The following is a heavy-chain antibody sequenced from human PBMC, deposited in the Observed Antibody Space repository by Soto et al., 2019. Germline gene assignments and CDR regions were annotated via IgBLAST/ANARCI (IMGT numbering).Heavy chain of an antibody. V-gene: IGHV3-48*01. CDR2: ISSASGTI. J-gene: IGHJ3*02. Sequence: EAQLVESGGGLVQRGGSLTLSCAASGFSFDAYSMNWVRQTPGKGLEWISYISSASGTIDYADSVKGRFTISRDNDQNSLYLQMNSLRAEDTAVYYCAKDEFYAFDIWSQGTVVTVSS. D-gene: IGHD3-10*01. CDR3: AKDEFYAFDI. CDR1: GFSFDAYS.